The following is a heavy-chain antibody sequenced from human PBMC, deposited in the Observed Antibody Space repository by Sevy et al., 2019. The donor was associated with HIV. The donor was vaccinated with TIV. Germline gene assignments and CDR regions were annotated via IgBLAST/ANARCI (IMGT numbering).Heavy chain of an antibody. V-gene: IGHV3-7*03. Sequence: GGSLRLSCAASGFTFSTHWMSWVRQAPGKGLEWVANIKEDGSEKYYVDSVKGRFTISRDNAKNSLFLQMNSLRAEDTAVYYCAKDVYWGQGTLVTVPS. CDR1: GFTFSTHW. CDR3: AKDVY. CDR2: IKEDGSEK. J-gene: IGHJ4*02.